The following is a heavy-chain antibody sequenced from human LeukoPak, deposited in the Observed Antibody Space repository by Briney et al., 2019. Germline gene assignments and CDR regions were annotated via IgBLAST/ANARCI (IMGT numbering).Heavy chain of an antibody. Sequence: SQTLSLTCTVSGGPISSGGYYWSWIRQHPGKGLEWIGYIYYSGSTYYNPSLKSRVTISVDTSKNQFSLKLSSVTAADTAVYYCARALRGGGFDSYGFFDYWGQGILVTVSS. CDR3: ARALRGGGFDSYGFFDY. CDR2: IYYSGST. V-gene: IGHV4-31*03. D-gene: IGHD5-18*01. J-gene: IGHJ4*02. CDR1: GGPISSGGYY.